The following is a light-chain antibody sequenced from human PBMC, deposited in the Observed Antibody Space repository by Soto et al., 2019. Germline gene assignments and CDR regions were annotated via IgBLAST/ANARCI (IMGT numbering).Light chain of an antibody. CDR1: ESVSRY. CDR2: DAS. CDR3: QQRSNWPST. J-gene: IGKJ4*01. V-gene: IGKV3-11*01. Sequence: EIVLTQSPATLSLSPLNIATLSCRASESVSRYLAWYQQKPGQAPMLLIYDASNRATGITDRFSGSGSGTDFTLTITSLEPEDFAVYYCQQRSNWPSTFGGGTKVEIK.